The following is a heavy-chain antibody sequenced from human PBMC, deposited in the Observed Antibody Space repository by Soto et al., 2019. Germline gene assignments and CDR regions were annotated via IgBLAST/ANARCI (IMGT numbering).Heavy chain of an antibody. CDR3: SRDYYGPGPD. CDR1: GLTLSRYW. J-gene: IGHJ4*02. D-gene: IGHD3-22*01. CDR2: IKEDGGKT. Sequence: ESGGGLVQPGGSLRLSCVASGLTLSRYWMSWVRQAPGKGLEWVANIKEDGGKTYYVDSVKGRFTISRDNAKNSVYLQMNSPRVEDTAVYYCSRDYYGPGPDWGQGTLVIVSS. V-gene: IGHV3-7*04.